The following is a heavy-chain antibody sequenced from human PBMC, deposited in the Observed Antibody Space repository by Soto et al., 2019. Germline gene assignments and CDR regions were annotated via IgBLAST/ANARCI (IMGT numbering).Heavy chain of an antibody. D-gene: IGHD3-22*01. CDR1: GFTFSSYA. V-gene: IGHV3-30-3*01. CDR2: ISYDGSNK. J-gene: IGHJ4*02. CDR3: ARDTYYYDSSGYPFLDY. Sequence: QVQLVESGGGVVQPGRSLRLSCAASGFTFSSYAMHWVRQAPGKGLESVAVISYDGSNKYYADSVKGRFTISRDNSKNMLYLQMNSLRAEDTAVYYCARDTYYYDSSGYPFLDYWGQGTLVTVSS.